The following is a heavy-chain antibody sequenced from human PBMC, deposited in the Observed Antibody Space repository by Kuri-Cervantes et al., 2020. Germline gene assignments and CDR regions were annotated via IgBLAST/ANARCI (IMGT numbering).Heavy chain of an antibody. J-gene: IGHJ6*02. CDR2: IYYSGST. D-gene: IGHD2-15*01. Sequence: ETLSLTCAVSGGSISSSNWWSWVRQPPGKGLEWIGSIYYSGSTYYNPSLKSRVTISVDTSKNQFSLKLSSVTAADTAVYYCARDDVCSGGSCYFRSYYYYGMDVWGQGTTVTVSS. V-gene: IGHV4-4*02. CDR1: GGSISSSNW. CDR3: ARDDVCSGGSCYFRSYYYYGMDV.